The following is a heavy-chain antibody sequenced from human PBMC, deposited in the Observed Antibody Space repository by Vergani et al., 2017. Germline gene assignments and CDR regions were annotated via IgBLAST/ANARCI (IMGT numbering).Heavy chain of an antibody. CDR3: ARHKDFWSGRNWFDP. J-gene: IGHJ5*02. CDR2: IYTSGST. D-gene: IGHD3-3*01. Sequence: QVQLQESGPGLVKPSETLSLTCTVSGGSISSYYWSWIRQPPGKGLEWIGYIYTSGSTNYNPSLKSRVTISVDTSKNQFSLKLSSVTAADTAVYYCARHKDFWSGRNWFDPWGQGTLVTVSS. V-gene: IGHV4-4*09. CDR1: GGSISSYY.